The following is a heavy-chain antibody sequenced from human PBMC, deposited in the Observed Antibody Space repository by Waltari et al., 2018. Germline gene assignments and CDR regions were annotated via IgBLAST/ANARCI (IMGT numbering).Heavy chain of an antibody. J-gene: IGHJ4*02. CDR1: GGSFSGYY. CDR2: INHSGST. D-gene: IGHD3-3*01. Sequence: QVQLQQWGAGLLKPSETLSLTCAVYGGSFSGYYWSWIRQPPGKGLGWIGEINHSGSTNYNPSLKSRVTISVDTSKNQFSLKLSSVTAADTAVYYCARGKPNVLRFLEWLLSYYFDYWGQGTLVTVSS. V-gene: IGHV4-34*01. CDR3: ARGKPNVLRFLEWLLSYYFDY.